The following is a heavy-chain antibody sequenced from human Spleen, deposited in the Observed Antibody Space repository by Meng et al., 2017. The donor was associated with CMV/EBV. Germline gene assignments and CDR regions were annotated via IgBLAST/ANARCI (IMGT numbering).Heavy chain of an antibody. D-gene: IGHD3-3*01. CDR2: IWYDENGK. J-gene: IGHJ4*02. V-gene: IGHV3-33*06. CDR3: EKDRGFWSGYFDY. CDR1: GFTFKNCG. Sequence: ASGFTFKNCGRHCVRKAPGKGVEWKAVIWYDENGKHYVRSVKARVTITRDNSMETMYLHINSLRAEYTAVYYCEKDRGFWSGYFDYWGQGALVTVSS.